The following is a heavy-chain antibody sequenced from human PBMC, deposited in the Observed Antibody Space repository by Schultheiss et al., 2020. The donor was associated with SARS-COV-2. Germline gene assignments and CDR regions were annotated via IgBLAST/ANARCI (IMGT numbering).Heavy chain of an antibody. CDR3: ARGRYDYVWGSYRRYEDY. J-gene: IGHJ4*02. CDR2: IYYSGST. Sequence: SETLSLTCTVSGGSISSYYWSWIRQPAGKGLEWIGRIYYSGSTNYNPSLKSRVTISVDTSKNQFSLKLSSVTAADTAVYYCARGRYDYVWGSYRRYEDYWGQGTLVTVSS. CDR1: GGSISSYY. V-gene: IGHV4-4*07. D-gene: IGHD3-16*02.